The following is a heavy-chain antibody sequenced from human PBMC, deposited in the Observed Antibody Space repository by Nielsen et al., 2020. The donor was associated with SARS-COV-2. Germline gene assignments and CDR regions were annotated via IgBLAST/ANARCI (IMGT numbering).Heavy chain of an antibody. J-gene: IGHJ6*02. CDR1: GYTFTTYG. D-gene: IGHD3-10*01. CDR3: ARGLVRGVNSMGCGV. Sequence: ASVKVSCKASGYTFTTYGFSWVRQAPGQGLEWMGWISAYNGNTNYAQKLQGRVTMTTDTSTSTAYMELRSLRTDDTAVYYCARGLVRGVNSMGCGVWGQGTTVTVSS. V-gene: IGHV1-18*01. CDR2: ISAYNGNT.